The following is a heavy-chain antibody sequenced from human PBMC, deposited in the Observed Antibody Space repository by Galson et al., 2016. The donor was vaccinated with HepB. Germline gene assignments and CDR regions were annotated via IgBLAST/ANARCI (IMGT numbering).Heavy chain of an antibody. Sequence: SETLSLTCTVSGDSITDSRYYWGWVRQPPGKGLDWIATIYYTWITNYNPSLESRVAVSVAASKNQLSLKMRSVTAADAAVYYCARPNRYYNPPEITGGYYCDYWGQGILVTVSS. D-gene: IGHD3-10*01. CDR3: ARPNRYYNPPEITGGYYCDY. V-gene: IGHV4-39*01. J-gene: IGHJ4*02. CDR2: IYYTWIT. CDR1: GDSITDSRYY.